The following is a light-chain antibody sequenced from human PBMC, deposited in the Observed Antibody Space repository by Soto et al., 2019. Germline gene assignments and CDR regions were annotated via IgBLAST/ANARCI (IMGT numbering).Light chain of an antibody. J-gene: IGKJ1*01. CDR1: QGISSY. CDR3: QQYDTYWET. Sequence: IQFTQSPSSLSASVGDRVTITCRASQGISSYLAWYQQKPGKAPKLLIYAASTLQSGVPSRFSGSGSGTQFTLTISSLQSDDSATYYCQQYDTYWETFGQGTKVDIK. CDR2: AAS. V-gene: IGKV1-9*01.